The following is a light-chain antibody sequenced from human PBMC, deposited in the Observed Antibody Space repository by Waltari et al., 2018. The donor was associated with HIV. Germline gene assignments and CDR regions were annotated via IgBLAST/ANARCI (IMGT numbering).Light chain of an antibody. CDR1: SSDISTYDF. V-gene: IGLV2-14*03. CDR3: SSYTTSNTVV. CDR2: DVT. Sequence: QSALTQPASVSGSPGQSITISCSGTSSDISTYDFVSWYQNPPAKAPKLLIYDVTARPSGVSRRFSGSKSGSTASLTISSIQADDEADYYCSSYTTSNTVVFGPGTKLSVL. J-gene: IGLJ2*01.